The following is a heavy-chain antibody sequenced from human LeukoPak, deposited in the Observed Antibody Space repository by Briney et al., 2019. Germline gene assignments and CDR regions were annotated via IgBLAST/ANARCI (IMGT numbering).Heavy chain of an antibody. CDR2: IYYSGST. J-gene: IGHJ6*02. Sequence: SETLSLTCAVYGGSFSGYYWSWIRQPPGKGLEWIGYIYYSGSTYYNPSLKSRVTISVDTSKNQFSLKLSSVTAADTAVYYCARAPRDFWSGYYTTHYYYYGMDVWGQGTTVTVSS. CDR1: GGSFSGYY. V-gene: IGHV4-30-4*08. CDR3: ARAPRDFWSGYYTTHYYYYGMDV. D-gene: IGHD3-3*01.